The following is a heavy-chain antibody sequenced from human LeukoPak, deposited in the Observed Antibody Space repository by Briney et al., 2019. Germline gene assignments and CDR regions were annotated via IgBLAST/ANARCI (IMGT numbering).Heavy chain of an antibody. V-gene: IGHV1-46*01. CDR3: ARGGDYDFWSGHKLYYYYMDV. CDR2: INPSGGST. Sequence: ASVKVSCKASGYTFTSYYMHWVRQAPGQGVEWMGIINPSGGSTSYAQKLQGRVTMTRDMSTSTVYIELSSLRSEATAVYYCARGGDYDFWSGHKLYYYYMDVWGKGTTVTVSS. D-gene: IGHD3-3*01. J-gene: IGHJ6*03. CDR1: GYTFTSYY.